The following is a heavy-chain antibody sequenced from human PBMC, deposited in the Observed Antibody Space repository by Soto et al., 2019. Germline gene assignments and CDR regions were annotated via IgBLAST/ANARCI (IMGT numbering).Heavy chain of an antibody. Sequence: SETLSLTCTVSGGSISSGGYYWSWIRQHPGKGLEWIGYIYYSGSTYYNPSLKSRVTISVDTSKNQFSLKLSSVTAADTAVYYCARGDCSSTSCYEFDYWGQGTLVTVSS. CDR1: GGSISSGGYY. D-gene: IGHD2-2*01. CDR3: ARGDCSSTSCYEFDY. CDR2: IYYSGST. V-gene: IGHV4-31*03. J-gene: IGHJ4*02.